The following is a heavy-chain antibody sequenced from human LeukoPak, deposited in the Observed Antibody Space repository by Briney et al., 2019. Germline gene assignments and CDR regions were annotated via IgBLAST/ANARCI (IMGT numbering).Heavy chain of an antibody. Sequence: SETLSLTCTASGVSIDRSSYYWGWIRQPPGKGLEWIGSIYYSGNTYYNSSLKSRITISVNTTKNQVALKLSSVTAADTAVYYCARVRGPDGWFAPWGQGTLVSVSS. CDR2: IYYSGNT. V-gene: IGHV4-39*01. CDR3: ARVRGPDGWFAP. CDR1: GVSIDRSSYY. J-gene: IGHJ5*02.